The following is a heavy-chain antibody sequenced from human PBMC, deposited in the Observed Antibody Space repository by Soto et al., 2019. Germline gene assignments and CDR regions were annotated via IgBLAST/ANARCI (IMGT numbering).Heavy chain of an antibody. CDR1: GYTFTSYG. CDR3: ARDSRKGTGTRYYYYGMDV. D-gene: IGHD1-1*01. Sequence: ASVKVSCKASGYTFTSYGISWVLQAPGQGLEWMGWISAYNGNTNYAQKLQGRVTMTTDTSTSTAYMELRSLRSDDTAVYYCARDSRKGTGTRYYYYGMDVWGQGTTVTVSS. CDR2: ISAYNGNT. J-gene: IGHJ6*02. V-gene: IGHV1-18*01.